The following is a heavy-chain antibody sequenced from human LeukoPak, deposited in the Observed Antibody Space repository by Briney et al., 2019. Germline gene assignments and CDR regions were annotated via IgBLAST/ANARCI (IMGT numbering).Heavy chain of an antibody. CDR3: AKARAMIVGPRPGD. CDR2: ISGSGGST. D-gene: IGHD3-22*01. J-gene: IGHJ4*02. CDR1: GFTFSSYA. Sequence: GGSLRLSCAASGFTFSSYAMSWVRQAPGKGLEWVSAISGSGGSTYYADSVKGRFTISRDNSKNTLYLQMNSLRAEDTAVYYCAKARAMIVGPRPGDWGQGPLVTVSS. V-gene: IGHV3-23*01.